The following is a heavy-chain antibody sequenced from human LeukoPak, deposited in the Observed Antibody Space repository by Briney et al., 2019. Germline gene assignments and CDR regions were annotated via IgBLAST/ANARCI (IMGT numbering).Heavy chain of an antibody. CDR2: IYSGGST. CDR3: ARNGGMELGIAAAGPDFDY. CDR1: GFTASSNY. D-gene: IGHD6-13*01. V-gene: IGHV3-66*01. J-gene: IGHJ4*02. Sequence: PGGSLRPSCAASGFTASSNYMSWVRQAPGKVLEWDSVIYSGGSTYYADYVKGRFTISRDNSKNTLYLQMNSLRAEDTAVYYCARNGGMELGIAAAGPDFDYWGQGTLVTVSS.